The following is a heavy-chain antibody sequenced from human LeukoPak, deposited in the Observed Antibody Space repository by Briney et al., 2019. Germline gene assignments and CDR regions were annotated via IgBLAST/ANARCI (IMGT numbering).Heavy chain of an antibody. J-gene: IGHJ5*02. V-gene: IGHV4-34*01. Sequence: PSETLSLTCAVYGGSFSGYYWSWTRQPPGKGLEWIGEINHSGSTNYNPSLKSRVTISVDTSKNQFSLKLSSVTAADTAVYYCARGRSYYYDSSGYYRNWFDPWGQGTLVTVSS. CDR2: INHSGST. CDR1: GGSFSGYY. D-gene: IGHD3-22*01. CDR3: ARGRSYYYDSSGYYRNWFDP.